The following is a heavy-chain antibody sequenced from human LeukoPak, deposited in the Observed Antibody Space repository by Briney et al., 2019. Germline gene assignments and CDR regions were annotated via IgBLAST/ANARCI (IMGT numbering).Heavy chain of an antibody. CDR2: IKNSGST. CDR3: ARDLIPNRCGYDGFDI. V-gene: IGHV4-34*04. Sequence: SETLSLTCAVSGGSFSGYYWSWIRQPPGKGLEWIWEIKNSGSTNNNPSPMSRATTPADTSKSQFSLKLISVTAADTAAYYCARDLIPNRCGYDGFDIWGQGTMVTVSS. CDR1: GGSFSGYY. J-gene: IGHJ3*02. D-gene: IGHD6-25*01.